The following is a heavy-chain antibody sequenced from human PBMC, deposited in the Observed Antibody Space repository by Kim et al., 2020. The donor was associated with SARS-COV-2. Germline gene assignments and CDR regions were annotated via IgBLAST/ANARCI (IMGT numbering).Heavy chain of an antibody. CDR3: AKDIIGSTAYCSGGSCYSTDYYYYGMDV. D-gene: IGHD2-15*01. J-gene: IGHJ6*02. CDR1: GFTFDDYA. V-gene: IGHV3-43*02. Sequence: GGSLRLSCAASGFTFDDYAMHWVRQAPGKGLEWVSLISGDGGSTYYADSVKGRFTISRDNSKNSLYLQMNSLRTEDTALYYCAKDIIGSTAYCSGGSCYSTDYYYYGMDVWGQGTTVTVSS. CDR2: ISGDGGST.